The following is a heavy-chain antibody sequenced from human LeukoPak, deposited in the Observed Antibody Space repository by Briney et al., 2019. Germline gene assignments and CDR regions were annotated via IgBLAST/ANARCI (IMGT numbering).Heavy chain of an antibody. CDR1: GFTFSSYG. CDR2: IKQDGSEK. Sequence: GRSLRLSCAASGFTFSSYGMHWVRQAPGKGLEWVANIKQDGSEKYYVDSVKGRFTISRDNAKNSLYLQMGSLRAEDTAVYYCATSRTFDYWGQGTLVTVSS. CDR3: ATSRTFDY. D-gene: IGHD1-7*01. J-gene: IGHJ4*02. V-gene: IGHV3-7*01.